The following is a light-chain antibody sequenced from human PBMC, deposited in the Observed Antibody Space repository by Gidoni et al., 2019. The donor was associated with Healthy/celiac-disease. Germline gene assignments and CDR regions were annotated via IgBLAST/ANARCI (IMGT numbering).Light chain of an antibody. CDR1: QSVSSY. J-gene: IGKJ2*01. Sequence: EIVWTQTSATLSLSPGESATLSCRASQSVSSYLACYQQKPGQAPRLLIYDASNRATGIPARFSGSWSVTYFTLTISSLEPEDFAVYYCQQRSNWPRYTFXQXTKLEFK. CDR2: DAS. V-gene: IGKV3-11*01. CDR3: QQRSNWPRYT.